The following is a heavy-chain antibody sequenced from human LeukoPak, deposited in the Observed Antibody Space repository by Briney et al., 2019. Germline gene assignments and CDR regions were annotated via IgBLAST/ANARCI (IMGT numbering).Heavy chain of an antibody. D-gene: IGHD4-23*01. V-gene: IGHV1-18*01. J-gene: IGHJ4*02. CDR3: ARNYGGNSLDY. Sequence: EAPVKVSCKASGYTFASYGISWVRQAPGQGLEWMGWISAYNGNTNYAQKLQGRVTMTTDTSTSTAYMELRSLRSDDTAVYYCARNYGGNSLDYWGQGTLVTVSS. CDR1: GYTFASYG. CDR2: ISAYNGNT.